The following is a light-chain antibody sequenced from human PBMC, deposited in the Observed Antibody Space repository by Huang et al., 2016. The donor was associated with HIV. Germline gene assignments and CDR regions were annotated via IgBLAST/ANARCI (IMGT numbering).Light chain of an antibody. CDR1: QSVSISY. CDR3: QHYGSSPGYT. CDR2: GSS. V-gene: IGKV3-20*01. J-gene: IGKJ2*01. Sequence: EIVLTQSPGTLSLSPGERATLSCRASQSVSISYLAWYQQKPGQAPRLLIYGSSNRAAGIPDRCSGSGSGTDFTLTISRLEPEDFSVYFCQHYGSSPGYTFGQGTKLEIK.